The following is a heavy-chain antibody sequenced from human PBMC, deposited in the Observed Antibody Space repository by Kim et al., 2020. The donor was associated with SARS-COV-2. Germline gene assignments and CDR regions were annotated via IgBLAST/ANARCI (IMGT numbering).Heavy chain of an antibody. CDR1: GGSISSSSYY. J-gene: IGHJ3*02. D-gene: IGHD3-22*01. Sequence: SETLSLTCTVSGGSISSSSYYWGWIRQPPGKGLEWIGSIYYSGSTYYNPSLKSRVTISVDTSKNQFSLKLSSVTAADTAVYYCARRDYYDSSKDAFDIWGQGTMVTVSS. CDR2: IYYSGST. CDR3: ARRDYYDSSKDAFDI. V-gene: IGHV4-39*01.